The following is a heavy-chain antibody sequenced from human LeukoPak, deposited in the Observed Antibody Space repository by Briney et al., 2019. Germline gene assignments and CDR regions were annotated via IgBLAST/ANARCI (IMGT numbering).Heavy chain of an antibody. CDR2: IYHSGNT. CDR3: ARDISAAAGTFDY. V-gene: IGHV4-38-2*02. D-gene: IGHD6-13*01. Sequence: PSETLSLTCTVSGYSISSGYYWGWIRQPPGKGLEWIGSIYHSGNTYYNPSLQSRVTMSVDTSKNQFSLKLSSVTAADTAVYYCARDISAAAGTFDYWGQGTLVTVSS. CDR1: GYSISSGYY. J-gene: IGHJ4*02.